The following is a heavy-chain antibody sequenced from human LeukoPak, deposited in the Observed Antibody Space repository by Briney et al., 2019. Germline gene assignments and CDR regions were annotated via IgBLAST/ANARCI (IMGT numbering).Heavy chain of an antibody. Sequence: QPGGSLRLSCAASEFTFRSYAMQWVRQAPGKGLEWVSGISDSGDRTFYAHSVKGRFTISRDNSKNTLYLQMNSLRAEDTAMYYCAKYLTAKGPPYALEVWGQGTTVTVSS. D-gene: IGHD1-14*01. CDR3: AKYLTAKGPPYALEV. J-gene: IGHJ6*02. V-gene: IGHV3-23*01. CDR2: ISDSGDRT. CDR1: EFTFRSYA.